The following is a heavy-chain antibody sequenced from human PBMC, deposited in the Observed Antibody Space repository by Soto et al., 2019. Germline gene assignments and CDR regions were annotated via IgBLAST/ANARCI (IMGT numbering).Heavy chain of an antibody. CDR3: AREGYDFWSGYYPLRWFDP. V-gene: IGHV4-61*01. CDR2: IYYSGST. Sequence: PSETLSLTCTVSGGSISSSSYYWSWIRQPPGKGLEWIGYIYYSGSTNYNPSLKSRVTISVDTSKNQFSLKLSSVTAADTAVYYCAREGYDFWSGYYPLRWFDPWGQGTLVTGSS. CDR1: GGSISSSSYY. D-gene: IGHD3-3*01. J-gene: IGHJ5*02.